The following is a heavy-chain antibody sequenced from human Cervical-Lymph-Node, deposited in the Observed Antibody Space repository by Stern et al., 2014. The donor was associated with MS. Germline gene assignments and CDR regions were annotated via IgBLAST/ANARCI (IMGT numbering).Heavy chain of an antibody. CDR1: GFTFDDYA. J-gene: IGHJ4*02. V-gene: IGHV3-9*01. D-gene: IGHD2-15*01. Sequence: EVQLVESGGGLVQPGRSLRLSCAASGFTFDDYAMHWVRQAPGKGLEGVSGISGNSGNIGYADSVKGRFTISRDNAKNSLYLQMNSLRAEDTALYYCAKDINLRGTYYFDYWGQGTLVTVSS. CDR3: AKDINLRGTYYFDY. CDR2: ISGNSGNI.